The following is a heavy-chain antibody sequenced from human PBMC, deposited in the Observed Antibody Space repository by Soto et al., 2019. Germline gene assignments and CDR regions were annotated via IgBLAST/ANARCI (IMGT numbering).Heavy chain of an antibody. Sequence: SETLSLTCAVYGGSFSGFYLSWIRQPPGKGLEWIGELNDSGGTNYNASLKSRVSISVDTSINQFSLKLKFVTAADTAVYYCARARGGVQHWGQGTLVTVSS. CDR3: ARARGGVQH. CDR2: LNDSGGT. V-gene: IGHV4-34*01. J-gene: IGHJ1*01. D-gene: IGHD3-10*01. CDR1: GGSFSGFY.